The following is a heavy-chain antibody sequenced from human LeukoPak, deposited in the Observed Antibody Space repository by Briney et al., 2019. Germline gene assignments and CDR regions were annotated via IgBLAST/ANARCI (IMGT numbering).Heavy chain of an antibody. D-gene: IGHD2-2*01. Sequence: ASVKVSCKASGGTVSSYAISGVRQAPGQGLEWMGRIIPIFGTANYAQKFQGRVTITTDESTSTAYMELSSLRSEDTAVYYCARVVPAATSTWYFDYWGQGTLVTVSS. J-gene: IGHJ4*02. CDR3: ARVVPAATSTWYFDY. V-gene: IGHV1-69*05. CDR2: IIPIFGTA. CDR1: GGTVSSYA.